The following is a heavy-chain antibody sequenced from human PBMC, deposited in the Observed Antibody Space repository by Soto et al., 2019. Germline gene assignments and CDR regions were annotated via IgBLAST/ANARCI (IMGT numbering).Heavy chain of an antibody. CDR3: AGEELGVVPAAHEYPSYYMDF. D-gene: IGHD2-2*01. Sequence: GGSLRLSCAASGFTFSSYTMSWVRQAPGKGLEWVSAISGSGGSTYYADSVKGRFTISRDNAKNTLYLQMNSLRAEDTAVYYCAGEELGVVPAAHEYPSYYMDFWCKGTTVTLSS. CDR1: GFTFSSYT. CDR2: ISGSGGST. J-gene: IGHJ6*03. V-gene: IGHV3-23*01.